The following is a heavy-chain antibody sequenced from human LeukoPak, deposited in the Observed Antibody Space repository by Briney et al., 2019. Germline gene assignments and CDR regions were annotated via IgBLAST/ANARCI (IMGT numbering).Heavy chain of an antibody. CDR1: GGSISSSSYY. D-gene: IGHD3-22*01. V-gene: IGHV4-39*07. J-gene: IGHJ4*02. CDR3: ARLSSDNYGYFDY. Sequence: SETLSLTCTVSGGSISSSSYYWGWIRQPPGKGLEWIGSIYYSGSTYYNPSLKSRVTILVDTSKNQFSLKLSSVTAADTAVYYCARLSSDNYGYFDYWGQGALVTVSS. CDR2: IYYSGST.